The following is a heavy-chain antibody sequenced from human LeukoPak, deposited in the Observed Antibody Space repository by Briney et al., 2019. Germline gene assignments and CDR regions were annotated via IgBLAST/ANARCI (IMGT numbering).Heavy chain of an antibody. Sequence: ASVKVSCKASGYTFTSYGISWVRQAPGQGLEWMGWISAYNGNTNYAQKLQGRVTMTTDTSTSTAYMELRSLRSDDTAVYYCVRVSTGTTGGNWFDPWGQGTLVTVSS. V-gene: IGHV1-18*01. CDR2: ISAYNGNT. CDR3: VRVSTGTTGGNWFDP. D-gene: IGHD1-7*01. CDR1: GYTFTSYG. J-gene: IGHJ5*02.